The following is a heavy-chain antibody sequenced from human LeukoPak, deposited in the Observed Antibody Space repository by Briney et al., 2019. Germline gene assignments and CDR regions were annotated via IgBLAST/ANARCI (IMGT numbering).Heavy chain of an antibody. J-gene: IGHJ4*02. CDR1: GFTVSSNY. CDR3: ARASGYSYGYSLDY. D-gene: IGHD5-18*01. V-gene: IGHV3-53*01. CDR2: IYSGGST. Sequence: GSLRLSCAASGFTVSSNYMSWVRQAPGKGLEWVSVIYSGGSTYSADSVKGRFTISRDKSKNTLYLQMNSLRAEDTAVYYCARASGYSYGYSLDYWGQGTLVTVSS.